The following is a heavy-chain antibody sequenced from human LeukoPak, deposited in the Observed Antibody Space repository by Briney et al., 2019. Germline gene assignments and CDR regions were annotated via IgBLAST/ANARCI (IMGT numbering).Heavy chain of an antibody. J-gene: IGHJ5*02. Sequence: SDTLSLTCTVSGGSISNSYWNWIRQPPGKGLEWIGYIYYSGTTNYNPSLKSRVTISLDTSRNQFSLKMISVTAADTAVYYCARGYCTGTDCYRSWFDRWGQGTLVTVSS. CDR1: GGSISNSY. CDR2: IYYSGTT. V-gene: IGHV4-59*07. CDR3: ARGYCTGTDCYRSWFDR. D-gene: IGHD2-2*02.